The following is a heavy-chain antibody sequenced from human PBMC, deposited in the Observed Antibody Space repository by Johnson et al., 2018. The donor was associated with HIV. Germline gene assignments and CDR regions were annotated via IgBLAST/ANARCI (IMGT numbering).Heavy chain of an antibody. D-gene: IGHD3-22*01. Sequence: QVQLVESGGGLVQPGQSLRLSCAASRFTFSTYAMHWVRQAPGKGLEWLAVISYDGSNKYYADSVKGRFTISRDNSKNTLYLQMNSLRAEDTAVYYCATIDYYDSSGYADVFDIWGQGTMVTVSS. V-gene: IGHV3-30-3*01. CDR3: ATIDYYDSSGYADVFDI. J-gene: IGHJ3*02. CDR2: ISYDGSNK. CDR1: RFTFSTYA.